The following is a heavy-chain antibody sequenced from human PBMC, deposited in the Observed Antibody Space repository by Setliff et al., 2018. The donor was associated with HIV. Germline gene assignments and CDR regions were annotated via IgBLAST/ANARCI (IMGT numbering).Heavy chain of an antibody. CDR2: IYYSGST. CDR1: GGSISSSSYY. V-gene: IGHV4-39*01. D-gene: IGHD3-16*01. CDR3: SSPASGGISGQYHY. Sequence: SETLSLTCTVSGGSISSSSYYWGWIRQPPGKGLEWIGRIYYSGSTYYNPSLKSRVTISVDTSKNQLSLKLSSVTAADTAVYYCSSPASGGISGQYHYWGQGTLVTVSS. J-gene: IGHJ4*02.